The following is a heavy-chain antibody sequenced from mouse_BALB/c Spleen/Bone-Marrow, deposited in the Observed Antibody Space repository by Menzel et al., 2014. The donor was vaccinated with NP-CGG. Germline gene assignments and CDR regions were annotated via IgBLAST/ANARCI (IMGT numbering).Heavy chain of an antibody. CDR1: GYTFTRYW. CDR2: INPSNGRT. Sequence: VQLQQSGAELVEPGASVKLSCKASGYTFTRYWMEWVKQRPGQGLEWIGEINPSNGRTNYNEKFKSKATLTVDKSSSTAYMQLSSLTSEDSAAYYCAREAYYGPDYWGQGTTLTVSS. V-gene: IGHV1S81*02. D-gene: IGHD1-2*01. CDR3: AREAYYGPDY. J-gene: IGHJ2*01.